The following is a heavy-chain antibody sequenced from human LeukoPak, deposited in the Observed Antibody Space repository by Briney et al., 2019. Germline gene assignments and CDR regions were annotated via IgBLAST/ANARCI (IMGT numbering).Heavy chain of an antibody. V-gene: IGHV4-34*01. J-gene: IGHJ4*02. CDR1: GGSFSGYY. Sequence: SETLSLTCAVYGGSFSGYYWSWIRQPPGKGLEWIGEINHTGSTSYNPSLKSRVTISVDTSKNQFSLKLSSVTAADTAVYYCAHEEGFNVAGVFDYWGQGTLVTVSS. CDR2: INHTGST. D-gene: IGHD6-19*01. CDR3: AHEEGFNVAGVFDY.